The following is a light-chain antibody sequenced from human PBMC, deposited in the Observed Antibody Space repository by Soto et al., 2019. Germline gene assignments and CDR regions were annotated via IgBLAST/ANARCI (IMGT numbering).Light chain of an antibody. CDR3: QQRSNWSWT. CDR1: QSVSSY. V-gene: IGKV3-11*01. Sequence: EIVLTQSPAPPSLSPGGRATLSCRASQSVSSYLAWYQQKPGQAPRLLIYDASNRATGIPARFSGSGSGTDFTLTISSLEPEDFAVYYCQQRSNWSWTFGQGTKVDIK. CDR2: DAS. J-gene: IGKJ1*01.